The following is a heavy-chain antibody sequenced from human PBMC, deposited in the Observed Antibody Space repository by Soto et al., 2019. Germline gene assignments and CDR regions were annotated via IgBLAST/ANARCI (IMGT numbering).Heavy chain of an antibody. CDR2: ISGSGRIT. CDR3: AKDVHYDIVTGIEYFHH. D-gene: IGHD3-9*01. CDR1: GFTFSSYA. Sequence: GRSLRLSCAASGFTFSSYAMSWVRRAPGKGLEWVSGISGSGRITKYADSVKGRFIISRDNFKNTLFLQMNSLRAEDTAVYYCAKDVHYDIVTGIEYFHHWAQGTLVTVSS. J-gene: IGHJ1*01. V-gene: IGHV3-23*01.